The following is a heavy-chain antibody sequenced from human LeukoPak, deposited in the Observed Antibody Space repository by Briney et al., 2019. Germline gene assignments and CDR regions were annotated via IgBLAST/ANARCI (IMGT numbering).Heavy chain of an antibody. CDR1: GYSFTSYG. D-gene: IGHD3-16*01. Sequence: ASVKISCKASGYSFTSYGISWVRQAPGQGLEWTGWISTYDGNTNYAQRVQDRLTMTTDSSTSTAYMELRSLRSDDTAVYYCARGHGYGSYGMDVWGQGTTVTVSS. V-gene: IGHV1-18*04. CDR3: ARGHGYGSYGMDV. J-gene: IGHJ6*02. CDR2: ISTYDGNT.